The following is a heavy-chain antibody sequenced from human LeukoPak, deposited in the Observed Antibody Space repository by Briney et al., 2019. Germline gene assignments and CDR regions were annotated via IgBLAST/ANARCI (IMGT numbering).Heavy chain of an antibody. CDR3: ASGTYYYFDF. CDR2: IHYSGST. Sequence: SETLSLTCTVPGGSLTSGDYYWSWIRQPPGKGLEWIGYIHYSGSTNYNPSLKSPFTISVDTSKSQFSLKVNSVTAADTAVYYCASGTYYYFDFWGQGALVTVSS. J-gene: IGHJ4*02. V-gene: IGHV4-61*08. D-gene: IGHD6-13*01. CDR1: GGSLTSGDYY.